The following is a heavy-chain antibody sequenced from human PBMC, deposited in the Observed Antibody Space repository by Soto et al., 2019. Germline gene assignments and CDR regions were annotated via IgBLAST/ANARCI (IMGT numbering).Heavy chain of an antibody. CDR1: GGAISSGGFF. D-gene: IGHD6-6*01. CDR3: AGAVSVHSSSFSN. J-gene: IGHJ4*02. V-gene: IGHV4-31*02. Sequence: SETLSLTCTVSGGAISSGGFFWSWIRQYPGKGLEWIGYIHYSGSTHYNPSLKSRVTISEDTSKNQFSLKLSSVTAADTAVYYCAGAVSVHSSSFSNWGQGTLVTVSS. CDR2: IHYSGST.